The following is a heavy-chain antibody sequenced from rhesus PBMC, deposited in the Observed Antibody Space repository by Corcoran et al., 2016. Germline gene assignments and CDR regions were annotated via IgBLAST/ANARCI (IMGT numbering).Heavy chain of an antibody. V-gene: IGHV4-65*01. Sequence: QVQLQESGPGLVKPSETLSLTCAGSGGSISSSTWWSWIRPPPGKGLEWIGYFSGSSGSTYYNPSLKRRVTISTDTSKNQFSLKLSSVTAADTAVYYCARRGTIFGVAADAFDFWGQGLRVTVSS. CDR2: FSGSSGST. J-gene: IGHJ3*01. CDR3: ARRGTIFGVAADAFDF. D-gene: IGHD3-3*01. CDR1: GGSISSSTW.